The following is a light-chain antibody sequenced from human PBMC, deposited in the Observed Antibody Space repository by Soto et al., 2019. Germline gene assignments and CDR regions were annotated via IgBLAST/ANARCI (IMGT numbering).Light chain of an antibody. J-gene: IGLJ1*01. CDR1: SSDVGGYNY. Sequence: QSVLTQPPSASGTPGQRVIISCTGTSSDVGGYNYVSWYQQHPGKAPKLMIYEVTKRPSGVPDRFSGSKSGNTASLTVSGLQAEDEADYYCSSYAGSNNFVFGSGTKITVL. CDR3: SSYAGSNNFV. V-gene: IGLV2-8*01. CDR2: EVT.